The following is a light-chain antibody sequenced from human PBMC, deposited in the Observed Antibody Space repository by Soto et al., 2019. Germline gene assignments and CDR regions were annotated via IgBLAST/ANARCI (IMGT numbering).Light chain of an antibody. Sequence: LTQPASVSGSPGQSITIPCTGTSSDVGSYNLVSWYQQHPGKAPKLMIYEGSKRPSGVSNRFSGSKSGNTASLTISGLQAEDEADYYCCSYAGSSPYVFGTGTRSPS. CDR1: SSDVGSYNL. V-gene: IGLV2-23*01. CDR3: CSYAGSSPYV. CDR2: EGS. J-gene: IGLJ1*01.